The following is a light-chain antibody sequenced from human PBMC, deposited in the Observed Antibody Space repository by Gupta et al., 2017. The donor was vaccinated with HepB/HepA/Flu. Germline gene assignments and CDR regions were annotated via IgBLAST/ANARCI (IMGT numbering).Light chain of an antibody. CDR3: HQSDSNPPRT. CDR2: AAS. Sequence: DIQMTQSPSSLSASVGDRVTITCRASQSISSYLNWYQQKPGKAPKLLIYAASSWQSGVPSRFSGSGFGKDLTLTNSRRQQEDFASYYCHQSDSNPPRTFGQGTKVEIK. V-gene: IGKV1-39*01. J-gene: IGKJ1*01. CDR1: QSISSY.